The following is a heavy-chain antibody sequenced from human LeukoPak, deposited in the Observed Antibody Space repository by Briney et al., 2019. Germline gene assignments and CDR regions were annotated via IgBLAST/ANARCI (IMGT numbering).Heavy chain of an antibody. Sequence: PSETLSLTCAVYGGSFSGYYWSWIRQPPGKGLEWIGEINHSGSTSYSPSLKRRVTITEDTSKNQFSLKMRSVTAADTAVYYCARDERYSSYWYFDLWGRGTLVTVSS. CDR1: GGSFSGYY. V-gene: IGHV4-34*01. CDR3: ARDERYSSYWYFDL. J-gene: IGHJ2*01. D-gene: IGHD5-18*01. CDR2: INHSGST.